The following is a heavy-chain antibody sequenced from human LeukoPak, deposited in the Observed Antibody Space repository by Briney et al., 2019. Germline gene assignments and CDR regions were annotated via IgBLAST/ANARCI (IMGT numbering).Heavy chain of an antibody. Sequence: GGSLRLSCAASGFTFTTYWMHWVRQAPGKGLVWVSHINSDGSITSYADSAKGRFTISRDNAKNTLYLQMNSLRAEDTAVYYCARGSSSSWYSIYYFDYWGQGTLVTVSS. CDR1: GFTFTTYW. J-gene: IGHJ4*02. D-gene: IGHD6-13*01. V-gene: IGHV3-74*01. CDR2: INSDGSIT. CDR3: ARGSSSSWYSIYYFDY.